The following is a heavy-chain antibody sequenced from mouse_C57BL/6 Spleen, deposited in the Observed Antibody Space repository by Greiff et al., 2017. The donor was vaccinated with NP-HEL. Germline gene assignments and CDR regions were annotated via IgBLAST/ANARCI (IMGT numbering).Heavy chain of an antibody. V-gene: IGHV1-53*01. CDR2: INPSNGGT. J-gene: IGHJ2*01. CDR3: ARARGSFRHYFDY. Sequence: VQLQQSGTELVKPGASVKLSCKASGYTFTSYWMHWVKQRPGQGLEWIGNINPSNGGTNYNEKFKSKATLTVDKSSSTAYMQLSSLTSEDSAVYYCARARGSFRHYFDYWGQGTTLTVSS. CDR1: GYTFTSYW.